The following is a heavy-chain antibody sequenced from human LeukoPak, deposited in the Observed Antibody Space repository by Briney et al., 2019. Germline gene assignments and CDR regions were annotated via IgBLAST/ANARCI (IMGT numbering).Heavy chain of an antibody. V-gene: IGHV4-39*07. CDR1: GGSISSSSYY. Sequence: PSETLSLTCTVSGGSISSSSYYWGWIRQPPGKGLEWIGSIYYSGSTYYNPSLKSRVTISVDTSKNQFSLKLSSVTAADTAVYYCARDGRWLQFGGVSDLADYWGQGTLVTVSS. CDR3: ARDGRWLQFGGVSDLADY. J-gene: IGHJ4*02. CDR2: IYYSGST. D-gene: IGHD5-24*01.